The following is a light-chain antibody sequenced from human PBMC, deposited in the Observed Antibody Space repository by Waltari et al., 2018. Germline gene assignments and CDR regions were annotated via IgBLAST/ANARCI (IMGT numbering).Light chain of an antibody. V-gene: IGLV3-19*01. J-gene: IGLJ3*02. CDR1: SLRTSY. CDR3: SSRNGRANQVV. CDR2: GKD. Sequence: SSELTQDPAVSVALGQTVRFTCQGDSLRTSYASWYQLKPGQAPVLVISGKDKRPSGIPDRIAGYSSGTTSSLTITGAQAEDEADFYCSSRNGRANQVVFAGGTKVTVL.